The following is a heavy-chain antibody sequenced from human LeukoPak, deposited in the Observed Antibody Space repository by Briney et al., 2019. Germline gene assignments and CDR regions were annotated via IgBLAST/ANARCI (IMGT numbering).Heavy chain of an antibody. D-gene: IGHD4-23*01. CDR2: ISNKVNSYFA. V-gene: IGHV3-72*01. Sequence: GGSLRLSCAASGFSFSDHYMDWVRQAPGKGLEWVGRISNKVNSYFADYAASVKGRFSISRDDSKKSLYLQINSLKTEDTAVYYCARRVFGGNCYYDYWGQGTLVTVSS. CDR1: GFSFSDHY. CDR3: ARRVFGGNCYYDY. J-gene: IGHJ4*02.